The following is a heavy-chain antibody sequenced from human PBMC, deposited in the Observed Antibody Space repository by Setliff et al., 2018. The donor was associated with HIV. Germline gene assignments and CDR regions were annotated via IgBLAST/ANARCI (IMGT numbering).Heavy chain of an antibody. Sequence: PSETLSLTCTVSGGSISNYYWSWIRQPPGKGLQWVAYVYYTVSLRSRVTISMDTSKNQFSLTLRSVTAADRAIYYCARAQMHRGVVAWSLYYFDYWGQGALVTVSS. V-gene: IGHV4-59*01. D-gene: IGHD3-10*01. CDR1: GGSISNYY. CDR2: VYYTV. J-gene: IGHJ4*02. CDR3: ARAQMHRGVVAWSLYYFDY.